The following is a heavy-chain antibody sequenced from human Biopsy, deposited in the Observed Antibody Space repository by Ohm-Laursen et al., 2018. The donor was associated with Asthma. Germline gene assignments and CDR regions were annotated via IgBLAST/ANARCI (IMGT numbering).Heavy chain of an antibody. V-gene: IGHV4-39*01. CDR3: ARHPNNGDYSYWYFDL. CDR1: GFSMDTTSYF. CDR2: VFYTGIT. D-gene: IGHD4-17*01. J-gene: IGHJ2*01. Sequence: GTLSLTCTISGFSMDTTSYFWGWIRQPPGKGLEWIGGVFYTGITYYNPSPESRVTMSVDTSKSKFFLEVNSVTAPDTAVYYCARHPNNGDYSYWYFDLWGRGTLVTVSS.